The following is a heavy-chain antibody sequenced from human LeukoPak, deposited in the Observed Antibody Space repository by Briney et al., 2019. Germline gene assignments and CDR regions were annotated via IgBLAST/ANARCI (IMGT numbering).Heavy chain of an antibody. CDR1: GFSLTTTGVG. Sequence: SGPTLVNPTQTLALTCTFSGFSLTTTGVGVGWIRQPPGKALEWVALIYWNDDERYSPSLKARLTITKDTSKNQVVLTMASLDPVDTATYYCAHRQTDSSSWYWWGQGTLVTVSS. CDR3: AHRQTDSSSWYW. D-gene: IGHD6-13*01. V-gene: IGHV2-5*01. J-gene: IGHJ4*02. CDR2: IYWNDDE.